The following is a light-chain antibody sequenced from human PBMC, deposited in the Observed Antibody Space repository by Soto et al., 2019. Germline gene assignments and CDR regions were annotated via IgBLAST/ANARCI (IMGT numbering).Light chain of an antibody. J-gene: IGLJ2*01. Sequence: QSALTQPASVSGSPGQSLTISCAGTMRDVGAYNLVSWYQQHPGRAPQLIIYEVRNRPSGISFRFSGSKSGNTASLTISGLQAEDEADYYCSSYTSKSSLIFGGGTKVTVL. CDR1: MRDVGAYNL. CDR3: SSYTSKSSLI. CDR2: EVR. V-gene: IGLV2-14*01.